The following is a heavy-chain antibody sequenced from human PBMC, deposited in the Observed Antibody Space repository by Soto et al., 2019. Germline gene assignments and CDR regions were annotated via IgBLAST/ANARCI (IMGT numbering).Heavy chain of an antibody. CDR1: GFTFSSYS. Sequence: QVQLVESGGGVVQPGRSLRLSCAASGFTFSSYSMHWVRQATGKGLEWVAAMSYYGNSKYLADSVKGRFTISRDNSKNTLSPQMNSLEAEDSDVSYSARGRTVRDHDDLDLWGQGTLVTVSS. V-gene: IGHV3-30-3*01. J-gene: IGHJ4*02. D-gene: IGHD2-21*02. CDR2: MSYYGNSK. CDR3: ARGRTVRDHDDLDL.